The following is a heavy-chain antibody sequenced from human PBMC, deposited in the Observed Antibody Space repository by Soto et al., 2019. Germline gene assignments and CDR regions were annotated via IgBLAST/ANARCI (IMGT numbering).Heavy chain of an antibody. CDR2: IIPIFGTA. Sequence: SVKVSCKASGGTFSSYAISWVRQAPGQGLEWMGGIIPIFGTANYAQKFQGRVTITADKSTSTAYMELSSLRSEDTAVYYCAMGITMIVVVIKPYRFDYWGEGTLVTVSS. CDR1: GGTFSSYA. CDR3: AMGITMIVVVIKPYRFDY. J-gene: IGHJ4*02. D-gene: IGHD3-22*01. V-gene: IGHV1-69*06.